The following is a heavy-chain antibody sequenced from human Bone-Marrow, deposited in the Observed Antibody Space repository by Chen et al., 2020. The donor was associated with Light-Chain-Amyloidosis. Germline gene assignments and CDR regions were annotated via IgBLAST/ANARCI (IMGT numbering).Heavy chain of an antibody. V-gene: IGHV1-46*01. D-gene: IGHD1-26*01. CDR3: ARGRCGAGYFDY. CDR1: GYTFTSYH. Sequence: QVQLVQSGAEVKKPGASMKISCKASGYTFTSYHLQWVRQAPGQVLEWMGTINPSNGHTNDTQKITDRVTMTSDTSTSTVYMGLSSLRSDDAAVYHSARGRCGAGYFDYWGQGTLVTVSS. J-gene: IGHJ4*02. CDR2: INPSNGHT.